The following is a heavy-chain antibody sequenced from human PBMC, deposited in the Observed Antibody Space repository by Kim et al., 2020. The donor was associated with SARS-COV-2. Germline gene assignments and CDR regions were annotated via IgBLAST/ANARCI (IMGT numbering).Heavy chain of an antibody. CDR1: GFTFTSSA. CDR3: AAVRYNWNDVLYYYYMDV. Sequence: SVKVSCKASGFTFTSSAVQWVRQARGQRLEWIGWIVVGSGNTNYAQKFQERVTITRDMSTSTAYMELSSLRSEDTAVYYCAAVRYNWNDVLYYYYMDVWGKGTTVTVSS. D-gene: IGHD1-1*01. J-gene: IGHJ6*03. CDR2: IVVGSGNT. V-gene: IGHV1-58*01.